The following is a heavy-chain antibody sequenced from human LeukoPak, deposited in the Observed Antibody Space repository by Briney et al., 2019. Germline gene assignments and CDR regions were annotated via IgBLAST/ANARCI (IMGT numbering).Heavy chain of an antibody. CDR3: ARRYCSGGSCYLIDY. J-gene: IGHJ4*02. V-gene: IGHV1-18*01. CDR2: ISAYNGNT. CDR1: GYTFTSYG. D-gene: IGHD2-15*01. Sequence: ASAKVSCKASGYTFTSYGISWVRQAPGQGLEWMGWISAYNGNTNYAQKLQGRVTMTTDTSTSTAYMELSRLRPEDTAVYYCARRYCSGGSCYLIDYWGQGTLVTVSS.